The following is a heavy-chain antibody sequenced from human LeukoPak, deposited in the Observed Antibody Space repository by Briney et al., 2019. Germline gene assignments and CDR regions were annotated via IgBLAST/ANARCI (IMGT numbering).Heavy chain of an antibody. V-gene: IGHV4-39*01. Sequence: PSESLSLTCTVSGGSISSSSYYWGWIRQPPGKGLEWIGSIYYSGSTYYNPSLKSRVTISVDTSKNRFSLKLSSVTAADTAVYYCARQRREIPHDYWGQGTLVTVSS. CDR3: ARQRREIPHDY. D-gene: IGHD1-26*01. J-gene: IGHJ4*02. CDR1: GGSISSSSYY. CDR2: IYYSGST.